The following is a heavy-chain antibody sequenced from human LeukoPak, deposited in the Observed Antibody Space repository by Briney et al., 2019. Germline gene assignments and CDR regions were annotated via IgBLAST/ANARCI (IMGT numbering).Heavy chain of an antibody. J-gene: IGHJ6*03. Sequence: SETLSLTCTVSGGSISSYNGSWIRQPPGKGLEWIGYMYYSGSTNYNPSLKSRVTISVDTSKNQFSLKLSSVTAADTAVYYCSGSYLYYYYYYMNVWGKGTTVTISS. CDR3: SGSYLYYYYYYMNV. CDR1: GGSISSYN. CDR2: MYYSGST. D-gene: IGHD1-26*01. V-gene: IGHV4-59*03.